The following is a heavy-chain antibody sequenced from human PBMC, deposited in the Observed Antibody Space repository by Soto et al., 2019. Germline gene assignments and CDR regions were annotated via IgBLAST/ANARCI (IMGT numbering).Heavy chain of an antibody. CDR3: TREGSAPYYYYGMDA. V-gene: IGHV1-18*01. J-gene: IGHJ6*02. D-gene: IGHD3-10*01. Sequence: ASVMVSCKASGYTFTTYGISWVRQAPVQGLEWLGWINTHNGNTNYAQNLQGRVIMTADTSTNTAYMELRSLRSDDTAIYYCTREGSAPYYYYGMDAWGQGTTVTVSS. CDR2: INTHNGNT. CDR1: GYTFTTYG.